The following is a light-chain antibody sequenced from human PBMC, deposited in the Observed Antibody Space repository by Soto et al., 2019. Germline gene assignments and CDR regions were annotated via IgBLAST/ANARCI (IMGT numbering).Light chain of an antibody. J-gene: IGKJ4*01. CDR3: QQRSNWQGAT. V-gene: IGKV1-5*01. CDR2: DVS. Sequence: DIQMTQSPSTLSASVGDRVTITCPASQSISSWLAWYQQKPGKAPNLLIYDVSSLESGVPSRFSGSGSGTDFTLTISSLEPEDFAVYYCQQRSNWQGATFGGGTKVDIK. CDR1: QSISSW.